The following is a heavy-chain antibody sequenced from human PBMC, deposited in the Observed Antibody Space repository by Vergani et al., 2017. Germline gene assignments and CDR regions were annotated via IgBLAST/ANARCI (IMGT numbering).Heavy chain of an antibody. J-gene: IGHJ6*04. CDR3: AKYCSSTSCYMAV. CDR2: ISGSGGST. Sequence: EVQLVESGGGLVKPGGSLRLSCAASGFTFSSYSMNWVRQAPGKGLEWVSAISGSGGSTYYADSVKGRFTISRDNSKNTLYLQMNSLRAEDTAVYYCAKYCSSTSCYMAVWGKGTTVTVSS. V-gene: IGHV3-23*04. CDR1: GFTFSSYS. D-gene: IGHD2-2*01.